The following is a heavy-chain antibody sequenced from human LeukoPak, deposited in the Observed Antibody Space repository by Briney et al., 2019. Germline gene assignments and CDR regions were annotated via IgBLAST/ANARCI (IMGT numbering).Heavy chain of an antibody. CDR2: IYYSGST. Sequence: SETLSLTCTVSGGSISSYYWSWIRQPPGKGLEWIGYIYYSGSTNYNPSLKSRVTISVDTSKNQFSLQLNSVTPEDTAVYYCAREGYYYDSSGYYSQAFDYWGQGTLVTVSS. CDR1: GGSISSYY. CDR3: AREGYYYDSSGYYSQAFDY. J-gene: IGHJ4*02. V-gene: IGHV4-59*12. D-gene: IGHD3-22*01.